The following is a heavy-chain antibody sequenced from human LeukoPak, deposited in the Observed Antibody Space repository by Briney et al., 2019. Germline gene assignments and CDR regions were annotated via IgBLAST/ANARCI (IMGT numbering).Heavy chain of an antibody. CDR3: ARDRVGATDYFDY. Sequence: GGSLRLSCAASGFTFSSYAMQWVRQAPGKGLEWVAVISYDGSNKYYADSVKGRFTISRDNSKNTLYLQMNSLRAEDTAVYHCARDRVGATDYFDYWGQGTLVTVSS. J-gene: IGHJ4*02. V-gene: IGHV3-30-3*01. D-gene: IGHD1-26*01. CDR2: ISYDGSNK. CDR1: GFTFSSYA.